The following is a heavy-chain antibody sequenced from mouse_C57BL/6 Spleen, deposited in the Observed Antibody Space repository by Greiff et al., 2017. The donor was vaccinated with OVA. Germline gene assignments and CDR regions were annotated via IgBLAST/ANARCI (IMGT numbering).Heavy chain of an antibody. CDR1: GFTFSDYG. D-gene: IGHD1-1*02. CDR2: ISSGSSTI. Sequence: EVMLVESGGGLVKPGGSLKLSCAASGFTFSDYGMHWVRQAPEKGLEWVAYISSGSSTIYYADTVKGRFTISRDNAKNTLFLQMTSLRSEDTAMYYCARGWTSNWFAYWGQGTLVTVSA. CDR3: ARGWTSNWFAY. V-gene: IGHV5-17*01. J-gene: IGHJ3*01.